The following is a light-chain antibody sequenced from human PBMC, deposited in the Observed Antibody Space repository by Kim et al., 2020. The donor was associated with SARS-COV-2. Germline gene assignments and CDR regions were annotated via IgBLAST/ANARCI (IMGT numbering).Light chain of an antibody. Sequence: ASVGDRVTITCRASQTINNWLAWYQQKPGKAPNLLIYKAFTLESGVPSRFSGSGSGTEFTLIISSLQPDDFATYYCQQHNSYPFTFGGGTKVDIK. J-gene: IGKJ4*01. CDR1: QTINNW. CDR3: QQHNSYPFT. V-gene: IGKV1-5*03. CDR2: KAF.